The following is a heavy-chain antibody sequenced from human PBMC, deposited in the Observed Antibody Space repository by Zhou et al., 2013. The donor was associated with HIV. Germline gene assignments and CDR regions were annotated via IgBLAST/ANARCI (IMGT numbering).Heavy chain of an antibody. Sequence: QVQLVQSGAEVLKPGASVKVSCKASGYTFTSYGISWVRQAPGQGLEWMGWISAYNGKTNYAQKFQGRVTMTTDTSRSTAYMELRSLRSDDTAVYYCARDPLDNSSGWYYYYYGMDVWGQGTTVTVSS. D-gene: IGHD6-19*01. CDR3: ARDPLDNSSGWYYYYYGMDV. J-gene: IGHJ6*02. CDR2: ISAYNGKT. V-gene: IGHV1-18*01. CDR1: GYTFTSYG.